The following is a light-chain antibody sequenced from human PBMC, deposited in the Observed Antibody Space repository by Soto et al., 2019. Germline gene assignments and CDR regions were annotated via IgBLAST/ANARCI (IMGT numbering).Light chain of an antibody. J-gene: IGKJ3*01. Sequence: DIPMTQSPSTLAASIGDRVTITCRASQSISHWLAWYQQKPGKAPKLLIYKASSLESGVPSTFSGSGSGTEFTLTISSLQPDDFATYYCQQYNSYPITFGPGTKVDIK. V-gene: IGKV1-5*03. CDR1: QSISHW. CDR3: QQYNSYPIT. CDR2: KAS.